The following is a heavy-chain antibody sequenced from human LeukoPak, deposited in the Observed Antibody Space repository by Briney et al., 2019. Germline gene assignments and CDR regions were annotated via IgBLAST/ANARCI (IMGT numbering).Heavy chain of an antibody. CDR3: ARTVATIPPEPFDY. D-gene: IGHD5-24*01. CDR2: IYYSGST. J-gene: IGHJ4*02. V-gene: IGHV4-59*01. CDR1: GGSISSYY. Sequence: SETLSLTCTVSGGSISSYYWSWIRQPPGKGLEWVGYIYYSGSTNYNPSLKSRVTISVDTSKNQFSLKLSSVTAADTAVYYCARTVATIPPEPFDYWGQGTLVTVSS.